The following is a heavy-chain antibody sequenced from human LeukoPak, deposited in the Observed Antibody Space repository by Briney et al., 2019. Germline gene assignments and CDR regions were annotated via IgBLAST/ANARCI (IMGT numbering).Heavy chain of an antibody. V-gene: IGHV3-43*01. CDR3: AKGGQWGHDAFDI. J-gene: IGHJ3*02. CDR1: GFTFDDYT. CDR2: ISWDGGST. D-gene: IGHD2-8*01. Sequence: GGSLRLSCAASGFTFDDYTMHWVCQAPGKGLEWVSLISWDGGSTYYADSVKGRFTISRDNSKNSLYLQMNSLRTEDTALYYCAKGGQWGHDAFDIWGQGTMVTVSS.